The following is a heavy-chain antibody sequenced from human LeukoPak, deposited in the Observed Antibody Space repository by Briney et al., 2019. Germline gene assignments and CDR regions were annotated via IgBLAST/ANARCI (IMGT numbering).Heavy chain of an antibody. J-gene: IGHJ1*01. CDR2: VSNDGNTK. V-gene: IGHV3-30-3*01. CDR3: ASETRLLVFLLYH. D-gene: IGHD2-2*02. CDR1: GFSFSSYY. Sequence: GGSLRLSCVASGFSFSSYYMHWVRQAPGKGLEWVAVVSNDGNTKYYADSVKGRFTISRDNSMNTLYLQMNSLRPDDTAVYYCASETRLLVFLLYHSGEGTLVTVSS.